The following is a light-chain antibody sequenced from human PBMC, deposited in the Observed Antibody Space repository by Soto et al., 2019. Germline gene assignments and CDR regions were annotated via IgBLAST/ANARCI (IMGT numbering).Light chain of an antibody. CDR1: QSVNSIY. CDR2: DTS. CDR3: QQYGNSPFT. V-gene: IGKV3-20*01. J-gene: IGKJ3*01. Sequence: EIVLTQSPCTLSLSPGERATLSCRASQSVNSIYLAWYQQKPGQPPRLLIYDTSTRATGIPDRFSGSGSGADFTLTISRLEPEDFAVFYCQQYGNSPFTFGPGTKIHIK.